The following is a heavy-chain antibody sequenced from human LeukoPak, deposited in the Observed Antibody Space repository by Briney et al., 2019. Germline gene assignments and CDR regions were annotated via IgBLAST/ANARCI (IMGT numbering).Heavy chain of an antibody. CDR1: GFTVSSKY. J-gene: IGHJ4*02. Sequence: PGGSLRLSCAASGFTVSSKYMSWVRQAPGKGLEWVSVIYSGGSTYYADSVKGRFTISRDNSKSTLYLQMNSLRADDTAVYYCAVDSSSWYMGFDYWGQGTLVTVSS. CDR3: AVDSSSWYMGFDY. D-gene: IGHD6-13*01. CDR2: IYSGGST. V-gene: IGHV3-53*01.